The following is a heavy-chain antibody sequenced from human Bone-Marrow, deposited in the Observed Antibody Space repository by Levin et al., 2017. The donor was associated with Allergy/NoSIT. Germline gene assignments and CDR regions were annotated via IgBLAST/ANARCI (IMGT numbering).Heavy chain of an antibody. Sequence: GGSLRLSCAASGFTFSSYAMHWVRQVPGKGLEWVAVISYDGSNKYYADSVKGRFTISRDNSENTLYLQMNSLRAEDTALYYCAKERFLEYYAPSYGLDVWGQGTTVTVSS. CDR1: GFTFSSYA. D-gene: IGHD3-3*01. V-gene: IGHV3-30*18. CDR3: AKERFLEYYAPSYGLDV. J-gene: IGHJ6*02. CDR2: ISYDGSNK.